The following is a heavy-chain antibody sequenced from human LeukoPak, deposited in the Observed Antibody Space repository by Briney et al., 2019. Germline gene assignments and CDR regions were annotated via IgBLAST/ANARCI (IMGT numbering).Heavy chain of an antibody. D-gene: IGHD5-18*01. CDR3: ARDRVTSGLFDY. CDR2: LSYSGST. Sequence: PSETLSLTCTVSGASISSYYWSWIRQPPGKGLEWIGYLSYSGSTNYNPSLKSRVAISVDTSKNQFSLKLTSVTAADTAVYYCARDRVTSGLFDYWGQGTLVTVSS. V-gene: IGHV4-59*01. CDR1: GASISSYY. J-gene: IGHJ4*02.